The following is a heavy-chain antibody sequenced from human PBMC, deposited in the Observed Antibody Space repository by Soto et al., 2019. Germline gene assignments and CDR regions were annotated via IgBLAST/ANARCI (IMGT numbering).Heavy chain of an antibody. V-gene: IGHV1-69*13. J-gene: IGHJ6*02. Sequence: SVKVSCKASGGTFSSYAISWVRQAPGQGLEWMGGIIPIFGTANYAQKFQGRVTITADESTSTAYMELSSLRSEDTAVYYCARVGPTYYYEDYYYGMDVWGQGTTVTVSS. CDR1: GGTFSSYA. CDR3: ARVGPTYYYEDYYYGMDV. CDR2: IIPIFGTA. D-gene: IGHD3-22*01.